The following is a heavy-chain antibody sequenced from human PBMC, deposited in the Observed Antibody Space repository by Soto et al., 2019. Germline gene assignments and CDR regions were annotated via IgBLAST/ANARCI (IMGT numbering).Heavy chain of an antibody. D-gene: IGHD2-8*01. J-gene: IGHJ6*03. CDR3: ARARYCTNGVCSDYYYYMDV. CDR2: IIPILGIA. CDR1: GGTFSSYT. V-gene: IGHV1-69*02. Sequence: GASVKVSCKASGGTFSSYTISWVRQAPGQGLEWMGRIIPILGIANYAQKFQGRVTITADKSTSTAYMELSSLRSEDTAVYYCARARYCTNGVCSDYYYYMDVWGKGTTVTVSS.